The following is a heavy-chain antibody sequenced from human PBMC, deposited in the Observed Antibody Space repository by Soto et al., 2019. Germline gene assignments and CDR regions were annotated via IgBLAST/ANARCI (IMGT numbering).Heavy chain of an antibody. CDR3: ARDGGRHSGGIDY. CDR2: IIPIFGTA. Sequence: QVQLVQSGAEVKKPGSSVNVSCKASGGTFSSYSINCVRQAPAQGLELMGEIIPIFGTANYAQKFQGRVTITADESTSTAYMELSSLRSEDTAVYYCARDGGRHSGGIDYWGQGNLVTVSS. D-gene: IGHD1-26*01. J-gene: IGHJ4*02. V-gene: IGHV1-69*01. CDR1: GGTFSSYS.